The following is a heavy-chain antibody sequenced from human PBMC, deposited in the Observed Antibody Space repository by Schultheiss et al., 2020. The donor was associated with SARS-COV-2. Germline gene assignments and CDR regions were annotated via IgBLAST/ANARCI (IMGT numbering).Heavy chain of an antibody. CDR3: AKTGPLGWYFDL. CDR1: GFTFSSYS. V-gene: IGHV3-21*01. J-gene: IGHJ2*01. CDR2: ISSSSSYI. Sequence: GGSLRLSCAASGFTFSSYSMNWVRQAPGKGLEWVSSISSSSSYIYYADSVKGRFTISRDNAKNSLYLQMNSLRAEDTAVYYCAKTGPLGWYFDLWGRGTLVTVSS.